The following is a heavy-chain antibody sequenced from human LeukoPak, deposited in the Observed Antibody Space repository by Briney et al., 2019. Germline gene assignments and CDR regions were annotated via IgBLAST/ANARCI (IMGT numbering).Heavy chain of an antibody. V-gene: IGHV1-8*01. Sequence: ASVKVSCKASGYTFTSYDINWVRQATGQGLEWMGWMNPNSGNTGYAQKFQGRVTMTRNTSISTAYMELSSLRSEDTAVYYCARGRRVRLALYYYYYYMDVWGKGTTVTISS. CDR3: ARGRRVRLALYYYYYYMDV. CDR1: GYTFTSYD. D-gene: IGHD6-19*01. CDR2: MNPNSGNT. J-gene: IGHJ6*03.